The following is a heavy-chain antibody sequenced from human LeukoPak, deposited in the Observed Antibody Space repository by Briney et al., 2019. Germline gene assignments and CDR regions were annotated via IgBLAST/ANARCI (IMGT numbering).Heavy chain of an antibody. CDR2: LGSDGRT. V-gene: IGHV3-23*01. D-gene: IGHD5-18*01. Sequence: QPGGSLRLSCEASGFTVSSNAMAWVRQAPGKGLEWVSGLGSDGRTHYADSVKGRFTTSRDQSKNTVYLQMNSLRAEDTAVYYCAKEYSYGSFWDYWGQGTLVTVSS. CDR3: AKEYSYGSFWDY. CDR1: GFTVSSNA. J-gene: IGHJ4*02.